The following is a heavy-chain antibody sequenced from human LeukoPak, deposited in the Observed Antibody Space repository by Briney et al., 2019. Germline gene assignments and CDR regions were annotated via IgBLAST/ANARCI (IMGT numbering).Heavy chain of an antibody. J-gene: IGHJ4*02. V-gene: IGHV3-23*01. CDR3: AKAPPPDYFDY. Sequence: GGSLRLSCAASGFTFSSYAMSWVRQAPGKGLEWVSSISGSGGSTYYADSVKGRFPISRANSKNTLYLQMNSLRAEDTAVYYCAKAPPPDYFDYWGQGTLVTVSS. CDR1: GFTFSSYA. CDR2: ISGSGGST.